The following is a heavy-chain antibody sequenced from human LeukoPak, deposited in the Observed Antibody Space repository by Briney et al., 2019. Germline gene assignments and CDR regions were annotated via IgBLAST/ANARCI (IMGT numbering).Heavy chain of an antibody. V-gene: IGHV1-24*01. J-gene: IGHJ4*02. Sequence: PGASVKVSCKVSGYTLTELSMHWVRQAPGKELEWMGGFDPEDGETSYAQKFQGRVTMTEDTSTDTAYMELSSLRSEDTAVYYCATGLGVVVPTSRQNDYWGQGTLVTVSS. D-gene: IGHD2-2*01. CDR2: FDPEDGET. CDR1: GYTLTELS. CDR3: ATGLGVVVPTSRQNDY.